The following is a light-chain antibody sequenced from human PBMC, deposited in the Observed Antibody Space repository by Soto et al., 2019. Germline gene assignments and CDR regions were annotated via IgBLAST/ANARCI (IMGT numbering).Light chain of an antibody. CDR2: DNT. V-gene: IGLV1-40*01. CDR3: QSYDSSLSAV. J-gene: IGLJ1*01. CDR1: SSNIGAGYD. Sequence: QSVLTQPHSVSGAPGQRVTISCTGSSSNIGAGYDVHWYQQLPGTAPKLLISDNTNRPSGVPDRFSGSKSGTSASLAITGLQAEDEADYYCQSYDSSLSAVFGTGTKVTVL.